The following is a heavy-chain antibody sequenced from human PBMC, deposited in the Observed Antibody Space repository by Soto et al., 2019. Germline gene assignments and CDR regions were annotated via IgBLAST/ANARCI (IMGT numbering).Heavy chain of an antibody. D-gene: IGHD3-22*01. CDR2: INPNGGAT. V-gene: IGHV1-2*02. Sequence: QGQLEQSGAEVKKPGASVNVSCKASGYTFSAYYMHWVRQAPGQGLEWMGYINPNGGATFYVEKFQGRVNMTRDTSSSTVYMELRRLKSDDAAVYFCARYFYDSRGYPFDLWGQGTLVTVSS. CDR1: GYTFSAYY. CDR3: ARYFYDSRGYPFDL. J-gene: IGHJ5*02.